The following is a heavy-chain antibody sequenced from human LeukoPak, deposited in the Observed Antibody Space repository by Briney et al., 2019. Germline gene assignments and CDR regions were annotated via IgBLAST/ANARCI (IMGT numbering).Heavy chain of an antibody. V-gene: IGHV4-59*01. Sequence: SETLSHTCTVSGGSISSYYWSWIRQPPRKGLEWIGYIYYSGSTNYNPSLKSRVTISVDTSKNQFSLKLSSVTAADTAVYYCARSPVYYDILTGYSNWFDPWGQGTLVTVSS. CDR2: IYYSGST. CDR1: GGSISSYY. J-gene: IGHJ5*02. CDR3: ARSPVYYDILTGYSNWFDP. D-gene: IGHD3-9*01.